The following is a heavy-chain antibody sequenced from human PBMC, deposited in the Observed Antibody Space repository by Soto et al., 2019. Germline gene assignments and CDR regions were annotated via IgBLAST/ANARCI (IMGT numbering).Heavy chain of an antibody. CDR2: IYYSGST. J-gene: IGHJ6*03. Sequence: SETLSLTCTVSGGSLSSYYWSWMRQPPGKGLEWIGYIYYSGSTNYNPSLKSRVTISVDTSKNQFSLKLSSVTAADTAVYYCARVKEYDSWNYYHYYMDVWGKGTTVTVSS. D-gene: IGHD3-3*01. CDR1: GGSLSSYY. V-gene: IGHV4-59*01. CDR3: ARVKEYDSWNYYHYYMDV.